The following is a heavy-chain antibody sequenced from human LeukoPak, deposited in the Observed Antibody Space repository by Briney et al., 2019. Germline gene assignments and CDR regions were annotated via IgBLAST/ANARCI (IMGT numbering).Heavy chain of an antibody. CDR1: GFTFSSYG. V-gene: IGHV3-33*01. CDR3: ARDYYDSSGYFTSPCY. D-gene: IGHD3-22*01. Sequence: GGSLRLSCAASGFTFSSYGMHWVRQAPGKGLEWVAVIWYDGSNKYYADSVKGRFTISRDNSKNTLYLQMNSLRAEDTAVYYCARDYYDSSGYFTSPCYWGQGTLVTVSS. J-gene: IGHJ4*02. CDR2: IWYDGSNK.